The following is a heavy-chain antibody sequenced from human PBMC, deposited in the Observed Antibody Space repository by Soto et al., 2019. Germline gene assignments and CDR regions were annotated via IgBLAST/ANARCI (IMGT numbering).Heavy chain of an antibody. CDR2: ISDSHGST. D-gene: IGHD2-15*01. Sequence: EVQLLVSGGGLVQPGGSLTLSCAASGFTFSTYAMTWVRQAPGKGLEWVSTISDSHGSTYYADSVKGRFTISRDNSKNTVYLQMNSLIAEDTAVYYCAKEVEGGWYYFDYWGQGTLVTVSS. CDR3: AKEVEGGWYYFDY. V-gene: IGHV3-23*01. CDR1: GFTFSTYA. J-gene: IGHJ4*02.